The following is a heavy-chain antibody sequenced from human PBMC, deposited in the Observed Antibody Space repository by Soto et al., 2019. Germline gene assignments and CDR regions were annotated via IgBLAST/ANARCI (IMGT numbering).Heavy chain of an antibody. CDR3: ARDWYSNALAPDAFDI. V-gene: IGHV3-48*02. CDR2: ISASSSNI. Sequence: EVQLVESGGGLVQPGESLRLSCAASGFTFSSYSLNWVSQAPGKGLEWVSYISASSSNIYYADSVKGRFTISRDNANNSLYLQMNILRDWDTAVYYCARDWYSNALAPDAFDIWGQGTMVIVSS. D-gene: IGHD4-4*01. J-gene: IGHJ3*02. CDR1: GFTFSSYS.